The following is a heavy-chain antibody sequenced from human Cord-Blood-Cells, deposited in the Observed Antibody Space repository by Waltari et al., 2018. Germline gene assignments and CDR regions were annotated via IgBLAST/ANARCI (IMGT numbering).Heavy chain of an antibody. J-gene: IGHJ6*02. CDR2: ISYDGSNK. D-gene: IGHD6-6*01. CDR3: AKSRRIAARPYYYYGMDV. V-gene: IGHV3-30*18. Sequence: QVQLVESGGGVVQPGRSLRLSCAASGFPFSSYGMHWVRQAPGKGLEWVAVISYDGSNKYYADSVKGRFTISRDNSKNTLYLQMNSLRAEDTAVYYCAKSRRIAARPYYYYGMDVWGQGTTVTVSS. CDR1: GFPFSSYG.